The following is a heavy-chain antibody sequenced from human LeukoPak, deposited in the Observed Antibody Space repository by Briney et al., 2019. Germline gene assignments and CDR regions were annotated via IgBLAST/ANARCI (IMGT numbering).Heavy chain of an antibody. Sequence: PGGSLRLSCAASGFTFSNAWMSWVRQAPGKGLEWVGRIKSKTDGGTTDYAAPVKGRFTISRDDSKNTLYLQMNSLKTEDTAVYYCTTGPKKIYYSSGYYDLMVIWGQGTLVTVSS. D-gene: IGHD3-22*01. CDR3: TTGPKKIYYSSGYYDLMVI. CDR2: IKSKTDGGTT. V-gene: IGHV3-15*01. J-gene: IGHJ4*02. CDR1: GFTFSNAW.